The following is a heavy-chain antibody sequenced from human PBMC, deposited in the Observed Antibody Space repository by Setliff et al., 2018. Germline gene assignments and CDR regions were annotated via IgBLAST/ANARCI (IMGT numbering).Heavy chain of an antibody. CDR2: VRFDGSTK. Sequence: GGSLRLSCAASGFAFSTYGMHWVRQAPGKGLEWVTFVRFDGSTKYYADSVKGRFTISRDNSKNTLCLQMNSLRAEDTAVYHCAKDGMGPTYTYFFDFWGQGSQVTVSS. V-gene: IGHV3-30*02. D-gene: IGHD1-26*01. CDR3: AKDGMGPTYTYFFDF. J-gene: IGHJ4*02. CDR1: GFAFSTYG.